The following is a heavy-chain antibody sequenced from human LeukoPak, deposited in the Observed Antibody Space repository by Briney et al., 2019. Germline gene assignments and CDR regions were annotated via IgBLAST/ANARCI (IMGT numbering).Heavy chain of an antibody. J-gene: IGHJ4*02. CDR2: TSGSGGST. CDR1: GFTFSSFA. Sequence: GGSLRLSCAASGFTFSSFAMTWVRQAPGKGLEWVSTTSGSGGSTFSADSVKGRFTISRDNSKNTLYLQMNCLRAEDTAVYYCARLGYCSSIRCPNFDYWGQGTLVTVSS. V-gene: IGHV3-23*01. D-gene: IGHD2-2*01. CDR3: ARLGYCSSIRCPNFDY.